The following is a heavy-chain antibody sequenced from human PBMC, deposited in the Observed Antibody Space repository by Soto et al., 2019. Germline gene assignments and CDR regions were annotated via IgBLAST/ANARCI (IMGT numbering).Heavy chain of an antibody. D-gene: IGHD1-1*01. V-gene: IGHV2-5*02. J-gene: IGHJ4*02. Sequence: GXTLVTPTKTLTXNCTFSRFSFTTTRMGVVWTRQPPVKALEWLAIIYWDGESRYNPLLRRRLTITEDTSKNHVVLTMTNLDPKDTATYYCAHRDSTGTTTYFDSWGQGIPVTVS. CDR1: RFSFTTTRMG. CDR3: AHRDSTGTTTYFDS. CDR2: IYWDGES.